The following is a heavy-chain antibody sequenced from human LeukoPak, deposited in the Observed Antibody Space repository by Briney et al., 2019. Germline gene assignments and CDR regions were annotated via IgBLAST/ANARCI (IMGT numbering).Heavy chain of an antibody. Sequence: ASVKVSCKASGYTFTSYYMHWVRQAPGQGLEWMGIINPSGGSTSYAQKFQGRVTMTRDTSTSTVYMELSSLRSEDTAVYYCAREGYCTNGVCYWYAFDIWGQGTMVTVSS. V-gene: IGHV1-46*01. D-gene: IGHD2-8*01. CDR3: AREGYCTNGVCYWYAFDI. CDR1: GYTFTSYY. CDR2: INPSGGST. J-gene: IGHJ3*02.